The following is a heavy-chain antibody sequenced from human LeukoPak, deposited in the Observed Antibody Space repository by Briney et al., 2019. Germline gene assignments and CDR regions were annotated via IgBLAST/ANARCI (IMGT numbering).Heavy chain of an antibody. CDR2: IKQDGSEK. CDR1: GFTFSSYW. J-gene: IGHJ4*02. CDR3: ARTGHSSGWSAYFDF. Sequence: GGSLRLSCAASGFTFSSYWMSWVRQAPGKGLEWVANIKQDGSEKYYVDSVKGRFTISRDDAKNSLYLQMNSLRAEDTAVYYCARTGHSSGWSAYFDFWGQGTLVTVSS. V-gene: IGHV3-7*01. D-gene: IGHD6-19*01.